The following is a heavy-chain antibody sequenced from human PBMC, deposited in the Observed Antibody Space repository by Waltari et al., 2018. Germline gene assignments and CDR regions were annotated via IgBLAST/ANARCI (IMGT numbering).Heavy chain of an antibody. Sequence: QVQLQESGPGLVKPSGTLSLTCAVSGGSIRSSNWWSWVRQPQGKGLEWFGEIYHSVSTNYNPPLKSRVTISVDKSKDQFSLTLSRVTAADTAVYYCARGGATYYYDSSAFDYWGQGTLVTVSS. CDR2: IYHSVST. CDR3: ARGGATYYYDSSAFDY. CDR1: GGSIRSSNW. J-gene: IGHJ4*02. V-gene: IGHV4-4*02. D-gene: IGHD3-22*01.